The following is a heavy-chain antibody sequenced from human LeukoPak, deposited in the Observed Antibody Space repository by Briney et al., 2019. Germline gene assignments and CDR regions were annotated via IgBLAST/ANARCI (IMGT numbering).Heavy chain of an antibody. CDR3: AKVPRGAGTPSGY. V-gene: IGHV3-30*02. CDR1: GFTFSSYG. CDR2: IRYDGSNK. D-gene: IGHD3-3*01. J-gene: IGHJ4*02. Sequence: GGSLRLSCAASGFTFSSYGMHWVRQAPGKGLEWVALIRYDGSNKYYADSVKGRFTISRDNSKNTLYLQMNSLRAEDTAVYYCAKVPRGAGTPSGYWGQGTLVTVSS.